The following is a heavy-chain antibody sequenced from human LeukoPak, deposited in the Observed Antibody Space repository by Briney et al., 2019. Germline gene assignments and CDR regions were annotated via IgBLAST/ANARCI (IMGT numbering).Heavy chain of an antibody. CDR3: ARDFSSKNWFDT. D-gene: IGHD2/OR15-2a*01. CDR2: FYSSGST. Sequence: KPSETLSLTCTVFGGSITTYSWSWIRQPAGRGLEWIGRFYSSGSTDYNPSLKSRVTMSVDTSKNQVSLKLSSVTAADMAIYYCARDFSSKNWFDTWGQGTLVTVSS. J-gene: IGHJ5*02. CDR1: GGSITTYS. V-gene: IGHV4-4*07.